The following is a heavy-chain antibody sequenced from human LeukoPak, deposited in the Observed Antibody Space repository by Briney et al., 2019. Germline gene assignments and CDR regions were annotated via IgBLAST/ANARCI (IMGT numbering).Heavy chain of an antibody. CDR1: GGSISSGSYY. Sequence: PSETLSLTCTVSGGSISSGSYYWSWIRQPAGKGLEWIGRIYTSGSTNYNPSLKSRVTISVDTSKNQFSLKLSSVTAADTAVYYCAREFLASRRNWVDPWGQGTLVTVSS. CDR3: AREFLASRRNWVDP. CDR2: IYTSGST. J-gene: IGHJ5*02. D-gene: IGHD6-6*01. V-gene: IGHV4-61*02.